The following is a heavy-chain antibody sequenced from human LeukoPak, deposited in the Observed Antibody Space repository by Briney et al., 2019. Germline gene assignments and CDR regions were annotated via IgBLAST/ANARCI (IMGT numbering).Heavy chain of an antibody. CDR3: ARDVGQWLVHDAFDI. V-gene: IGHV3-33*01. CDR1: GFTFSDYG. CDR2: IWYDGSNK. J-gene: IGHJ3*02. D-gene: IGHD6-19*01. Sequence: PGGSLRLSCAASGFTFSDYGIHWVRQAPGKGLEWVAVIWYDGSNKYYADSVKGRFTVSRDDSKHTLYLQMNSLRAEDTAVYYCARDVGQWLVHDAFDIWGQGTMVTVSS.